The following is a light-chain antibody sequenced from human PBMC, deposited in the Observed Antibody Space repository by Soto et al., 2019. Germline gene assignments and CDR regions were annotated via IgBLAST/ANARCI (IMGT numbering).Light chain of an antibody. CDR3: QSHDSSLTVV. Sequence: QSVLTQPPSVSGAPGQRVTISCTGSSSNIGAGYDVHWYQQFPGTTPKFLIYGNTNRPSGVPDRFSASKSGTSASLDITGLQAEDEAEYFCQSHDSSLTVVFGGGTKLTVL. V-gene: IGLV1-40*01. CDR2: GNT. CDR1: SSNIGAGYD. J-gene: IGLJ2*01.